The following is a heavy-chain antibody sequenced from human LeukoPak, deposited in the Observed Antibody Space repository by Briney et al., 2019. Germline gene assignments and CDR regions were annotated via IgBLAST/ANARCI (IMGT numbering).Heavy chain of an antibody. Sequence: PSETLSLTCTVSGGSISSGGYYWSWIRQHPGKGLEWIGYIYYSGSTYYNPSLKSRVTISVDTSKNQFSLKLSSVTAADTAVYYCARGGTMVRGVIWWFDPWGQGTLVTVSS. J-gene: IGHJ5*02. CDR3: ARGGTMVRGVIWWFDP. D-gene: IGHD3-10*01. V-gene: IGHV4-31*03. CDR1: GGSISSGGYY. CDR2: IYYSGST.